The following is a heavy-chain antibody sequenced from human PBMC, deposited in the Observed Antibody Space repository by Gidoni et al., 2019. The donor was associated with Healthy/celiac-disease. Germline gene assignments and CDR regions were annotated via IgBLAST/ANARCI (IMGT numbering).Heavy chain of an antibody. CDR2: ISYDGSNK. D-gene: IGHD3-10*01. Sequence: QVQLVESGGGVVQPGRSLRLSFAASGFPFGRYAMHWVRQAPGKGLEWVAVISYDGSNKYYADSVKGRFTISRDNSKNTLYLQMNSLRAEDTAVYYCASQVRGVYYYYGMDVWGQGTTVTVSS. CDR1: GFPFGRYA. V-gene: IGHV3-30-3*01. CDR3: ASQVRGVYYYYGMDV. J-gene: IGHJ6*02.